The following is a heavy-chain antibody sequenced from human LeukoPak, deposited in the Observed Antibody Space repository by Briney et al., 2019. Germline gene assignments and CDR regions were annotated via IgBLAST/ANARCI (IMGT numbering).Heavy chain of an antibody. CDR3: TKLRRRFYYYYYMDV. CDR1: GFTFSNAW. Sequence: GGSLRLSCAASGFTFSNAWMSWVRQAPGKGLEWVGRIKSKTDGGTTDYAAPVKGRFTISRDDSKNTLYLQMNSLKTEDTAVYYCTKLRRRFYYYYYMDVWGKGTTVTVSS. J-gene: IGHJ6*03. CDR2: IKSKTDGGTT. V-gene: IGHV3-15*01. D-gene: IGHD1-26*01.